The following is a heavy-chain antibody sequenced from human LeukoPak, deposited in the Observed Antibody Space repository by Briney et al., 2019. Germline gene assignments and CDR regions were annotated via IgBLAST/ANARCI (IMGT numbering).Heavy chain of an antibody. V-gene: IGHV1-46*03. CDR1: GYTFTSYY. J-gene: IGHJ4*02. D-gene: IGHD5-24*01. CDR2: INPSGGST. Sequence: ASVKVSCKASGYTFTSYYMHWVRQAPGQGLEWMGIINPSGGSTSYAQKFQGRVTMTRGTSTSTVYMELSSLRSEDTAVYYCASFISGDSDGYPLAGSYWGQGTLVTVSS. CDR3: ASFISGDSDGYPLAGSY.